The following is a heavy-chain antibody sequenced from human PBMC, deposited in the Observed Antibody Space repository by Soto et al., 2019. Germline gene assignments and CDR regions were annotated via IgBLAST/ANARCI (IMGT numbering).Heavy chain of an antibody. D-gene: IGHD2-15*01. V-gene: IGHV3-30*18. Sequence: QVQLVESGGGVVQPGRSLRLSCAASGFTFSSYGMHWVRQAPGKGLEWVAVISYDGSNKYYADSVKGRFTISRDNSKNTLYLQMNSLRAEDTAVYYCAKDRVAANPRAYYYYYYGMDVWAKGPRSPSP. CDR3: AKDRVAANPRAYYYYYYGMDV. CDR2: ISYDGSNK. CDR1: GFTFSSYG. J-gene: IGHJ6*02.